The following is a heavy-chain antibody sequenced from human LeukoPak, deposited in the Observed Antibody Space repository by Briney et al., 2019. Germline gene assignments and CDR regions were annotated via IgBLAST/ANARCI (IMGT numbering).Heavy chain of an antibody. CDR1: GGSISGWY. Sequence: SETLSLTCTVSGGSISGWYWSWIRQPPGKGLEWIGYIYGSGNTNYNTSLKSRVTMSVDTSKNQFSLKLTSVTAADTAVYYCARGRMVRGVIRLRNAFDIWGQGTMVTVSS. V-gene: IGHV4-59*01. CDR3: ARGRMVRGVIRLRNAFDI. D-gene: IGHD3-10*01. CDR2: IYGSGNT. J-gene: IGHJ3*02.